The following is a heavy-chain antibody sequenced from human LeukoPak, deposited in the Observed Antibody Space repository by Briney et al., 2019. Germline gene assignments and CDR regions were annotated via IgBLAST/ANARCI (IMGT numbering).Heavy chain of an antibody. V-gene: IGHV4-39*01. Sequence: SETLSLTCTVSGGSISSSSYYWGWIRQPPGKGLELIGSIYYSGSTYYNPSLKSRVTISVDTSKNQFSLKLSAVTADDTAVYYCARPMYYGDDGDYWGQGTLVTVSS. D-gene: IGHD4-17*01. J-gene: IGHJ4*02. CDR3: ARPMYYGDDGDY. CDR1: GGSISSSSYY. CDR2: IYYSGST.